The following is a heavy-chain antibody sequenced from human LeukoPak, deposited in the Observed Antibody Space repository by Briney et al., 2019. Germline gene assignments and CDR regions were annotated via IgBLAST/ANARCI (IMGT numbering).Heavy chain of an antibody. CDR2: IYYSGST. CDR3: ASFPDVVVTAYPY. CDR1: GGSISSYY. Sequence: SETLSLTCTVSGGSISSYYWSWIRQPPGKGLEWIGYIYYSGSTNYNPSLKSRVTISVDTSKNQFSLKLSSVTAADTAVYYCASFPDVVVTAYPYWGQGTLVTVSS. D-gene: IGHD2-21*02. J-gene: IGHJ4*02. V-gene: IGHV4-59*01.